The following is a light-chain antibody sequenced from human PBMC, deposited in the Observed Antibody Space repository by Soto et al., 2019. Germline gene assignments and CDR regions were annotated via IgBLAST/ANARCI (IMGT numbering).Light chain of an antibody. J-gene: IGKJ4*01. Sequence: EIVWTQSPAALSLSPGERATLSCRASQSVSSYLAWYQQKPGQAPRLLIYDASNRATGIPARFSGSGSGTDFTLTISSLEPEDFALYYCQQYNNWPLTFGGGTKVDIK. CDR1: QSVSSY. V-gene: IGKV3-11*01. CDR2: DAS. CDR3: QQYNNWPLT.